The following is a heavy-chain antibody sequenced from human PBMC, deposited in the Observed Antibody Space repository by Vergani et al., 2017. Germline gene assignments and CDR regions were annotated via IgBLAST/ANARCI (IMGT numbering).Heavy chain of an antibody. V-gene: IGHV4-31*03. Sequence: QVQLQESGPGLVKPSQTLSLTCTVSGDSISRGGYYWNWIRQHPGKGLEWIGYIYYSGSTNYNSSLKGRVSMSVDTSKNQFSLRLSSVTAADTAVYYCAREVGTEGFDYWGQGTLVTVSS. CDR1: GDSISRGGYY. CDR2: IYYSGST. D-gene: IGHD2-21*02. CDR3: AREVGTEGFDY. J-gene: IGHJ4*02.